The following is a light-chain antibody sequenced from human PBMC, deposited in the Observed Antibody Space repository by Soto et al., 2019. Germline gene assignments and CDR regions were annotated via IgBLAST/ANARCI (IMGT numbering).Light chain of an antibody. J-gene: IGKJ1*01. CDR2: KAS. Sequence: DIQMTQSPSSLSASVGDRVTITSRSSQTISSWLAWYQQKAGKAPKLLIYKASTLKSGVPSRFSGSGSGTELTLTIRTLQPDDFATYYCQPYKSYSEALGQGTKWIS. CDR3: QPYKSYSEA. V-gene: IGKV1-5*03. CDR1: QTISSW.